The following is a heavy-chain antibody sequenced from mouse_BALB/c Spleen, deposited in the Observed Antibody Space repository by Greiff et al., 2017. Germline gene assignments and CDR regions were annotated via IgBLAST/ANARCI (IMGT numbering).Heavy chain of an antibody. CDR1: GYTFTSYW. V-gene: IGHV1-7*01. CDR2: INPSTGYT. CDR3: AGWTATVDY. D-gene: IGHD1-2*01. Sequence: QVHVKQSGAELAKPGASVKMSCKASGYTFTSYWMHWVKQRPGQGLEWIGYINPSTGYTEYNQKFKDKATLTADKSSSTAYMQLSSLTSEDSAVYYCAGWTATVDYWGQGTTLTVSS. J-gene: IGHJ2*01.